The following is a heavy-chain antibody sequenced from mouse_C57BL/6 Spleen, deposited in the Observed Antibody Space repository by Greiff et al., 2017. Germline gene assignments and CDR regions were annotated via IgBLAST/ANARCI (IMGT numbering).Heavy chain of an antibody. V-gene: IGHV1-19*01. CDR3: ARGGREGEFDY. CDR1: GYTFTDYY. D-gene: IGHD3-3*01. J-gene: IGHJ2*01. Sequence: VQLQQSGPVLVKPGASVKMSCKASGYTFTDYYMNWVKQSHGKSLEWIGVINPYNGGTSYNQKFKGKATLTVDKSSSTAYMVLNSLTSEDSAVYYCARGGREGEFDYWGQGTTLTVSS. CDR2: INPYNGGT.